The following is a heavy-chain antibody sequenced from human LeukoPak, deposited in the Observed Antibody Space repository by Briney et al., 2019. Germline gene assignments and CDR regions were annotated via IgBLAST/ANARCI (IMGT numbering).Heavy chain of an antibody. Sequence: GGSLRLSCAASGFTFSSYGMHWVRQAPGKGLEWVAVISYDGSNKYYADSVKGRFTISRDNSKNTLYLQMNSPRAEDTAVYYCAKVGGGGELDYWGQGTLVTVSS. CDR1: GFTFSSYG. CDR2: ISYDGSNK. V-gene: IGHV3-30*18. J-gene: IGHJ4*02. D-gene: IGHD3-16*01. CDR3: AKVGGGGELDY.